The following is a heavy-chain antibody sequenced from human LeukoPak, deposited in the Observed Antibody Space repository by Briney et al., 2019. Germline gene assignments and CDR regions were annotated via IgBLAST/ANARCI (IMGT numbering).Heavy chain of an antibody. CDR2: ISYDGSNK. CDR1: GFTFSSYA. Sequence: PGRSLRLSCAASGFTFSSYAMHWVRQAPGKGLEWVAVISYDGSNKYYTDSVKGRFTISRDNSKNTLHLQMNSLRAEDTAMYHCARQYSYGPEIFGYWGQGTLVTVS. V-gene: IGHV3-30*04. J-gene: IGHJ4*02. CDR3: ARQYSYGPEIFGY. D-gene: IGHD5-18*01.